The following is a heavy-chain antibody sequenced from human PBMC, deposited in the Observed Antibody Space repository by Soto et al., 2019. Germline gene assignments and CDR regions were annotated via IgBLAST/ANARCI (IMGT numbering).Heavy chain of an antibody. CDR2: ISIRGDYR. V-gene: IGHV3-23*01. J-gene: IGHJ3*01. CDR3: ANHGGFDF. D-gene: IGHD4-17*01. CDR1: GFTFSSSG. Sequence: EGQLLQSGGGLVQPGESLRLSCAASGFTFSSSGMSWVRQAPGKGLAWVSSISIRGDYRYYADSVKGRFTISRDNSKNTLYLQMSSLTAENPALYYCANHGGFDFWGQGTMVGVSS.